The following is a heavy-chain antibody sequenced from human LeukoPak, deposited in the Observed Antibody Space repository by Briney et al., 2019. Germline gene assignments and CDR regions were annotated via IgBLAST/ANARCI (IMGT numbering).Heavy chain of an antibody. CDR1: GFIVSSNY. CDR3: AGKQGSGSLRPLDY. V-gene: IGHV3-66*01. D-gene: IGHD3-10*01. Sequence: PGGSLRLSCAASGFIVSSNYMTWVRQAPGKGLEWVSVIHSGGSTLYADSVKGRFTISRDNSNNTLYLQMNSLRAEDTAVYYCAGKQGSGSLRPLDYWGQGTLVTVSS. CDR2: IHSGGST. J-gene: IGHJ4*02.